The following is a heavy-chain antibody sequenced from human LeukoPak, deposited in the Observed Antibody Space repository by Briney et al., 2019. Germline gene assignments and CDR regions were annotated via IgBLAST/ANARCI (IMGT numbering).Heavy chain of an antibody. CDR1: GGSISSSSYY. CDR2: IYYSGST. Sequence: SETLSLTCTVSGGSISSSSYYWGWIRQPPGKGLEWIGSIYYSGSTYYKPSLKSRVTISVDTSKNQFSLKLSSVTAADTAVYYCARQPPERLYGDPDWFDPWGQGTLVTVSS. CDR3: ARQPPERLYGDPDWFDP. J-gene: IGHJ5*02. D-gene: IGHD4-17*01. V-gene: IGHV4-39*07.